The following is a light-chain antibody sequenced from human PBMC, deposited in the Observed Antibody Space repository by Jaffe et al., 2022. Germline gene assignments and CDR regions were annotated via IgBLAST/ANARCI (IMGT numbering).Light chain of an antibody. CDR3: QAWDRYTNV. J-gene: IGLJ1*01. CDR2: QGT. Sequence: SYELTQPPSVSVSPGQTASITCSGDKLGDKYPCWYQQKPGQSPVLVIYQGTERPSGIPERFSGSNSGSTATLTISGTQAMDEADYYCQAWDRYTNVFGTGTRVTVL. CDR1: KLGDKY. V-gene: IGLV3-1*01.